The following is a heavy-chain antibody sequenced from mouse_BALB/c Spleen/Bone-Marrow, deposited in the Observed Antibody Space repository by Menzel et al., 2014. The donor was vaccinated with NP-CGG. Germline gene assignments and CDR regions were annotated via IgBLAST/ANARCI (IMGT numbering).Heavy chain of an antibody. Sequence: ESGGGLVKPGGSLKLSCAASGFTFSSYAMSWVCQTPEKRLEWVATISSGGSYIYYPDSVKGRFTISRDNAKNTLYLQMSSLRSEDTAMYYCARRYGNYGAMDYWGQGTSVTVSS. CDR1: GFTFSSYA. D-gene: IGHD2-10*02. CDR2: ISSGGSYI. V-gene: IGHV5-9-1*01. CDR3: ARRYGNYGAMDY. J-gene: IGHJ4*01.